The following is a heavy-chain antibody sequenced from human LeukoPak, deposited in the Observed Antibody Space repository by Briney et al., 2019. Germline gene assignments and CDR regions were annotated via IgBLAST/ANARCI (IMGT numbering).Heavy chain of an antibody. CDR2: IYTSGST. CDR1: GGSITSYY. CDR3: ARDRGRSAAAGTRPDAFDI. D-gene: IGHD6-13*01. V-gene: IGHV4-4*07. Sequence: SETLSLTCTVSGGSITSYYWSWIRQPAGKGLEWIGRIYTSGSTNYNPSLKSRVTMSVDTSKNQFSLKLSSVTAADTAVYYCARDRGRSAAAGTRPDAFDIWGQGTMVTVSS. J-gene: IGHJ3*02.